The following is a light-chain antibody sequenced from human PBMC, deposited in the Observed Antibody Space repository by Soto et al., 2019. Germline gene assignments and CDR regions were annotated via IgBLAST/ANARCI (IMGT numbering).Light chain of an antibody. CDR2: EVS. J-gene: IGLJ3*02. Sequence: QSALTQPPSASGSPGQSVTISCTGTSSDVGAYNYVSWYQQHPGKAPKLMIYEVSKRPSGVPDRFSGSKSGNTASLTVSGLQTEDEADYYCTSYAGSDLWVFGGGTKVTVL. CDR3: TSYAGSDLWV. V-gene: IGLV2-8*01. CDR1: SSDVGAYNY.